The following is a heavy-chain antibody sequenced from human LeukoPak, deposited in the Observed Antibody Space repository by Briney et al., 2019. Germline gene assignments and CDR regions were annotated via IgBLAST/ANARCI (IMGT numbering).Heavy chain of an antibody. V-gene: IGHV1-2*02. CDR1: GYTFTDYY. Sequence: ASVKVSCKASGYTFTDYYIHWVRQAPGQGLEWMGWINPNSGGTEIAQNFKGRVTMTRDTSISTAYMELNSLRSDDTAVFYSREDTSSWDYVLHWGQGTLVTVSS. J-gene: IGHJ4*02. CDR3: REDTSSWDYVLH. CDR2: INPNSGGT. D-gene: IGHD4-17*01.